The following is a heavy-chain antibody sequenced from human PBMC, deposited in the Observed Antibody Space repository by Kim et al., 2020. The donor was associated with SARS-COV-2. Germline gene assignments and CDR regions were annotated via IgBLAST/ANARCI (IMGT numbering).Heavy chain of an antibody. Sequence: GGSLRLSCSASGFTFGDYAMSWVRQAPGKGLEWVGFIRSKAYGGTTEYAASVKGRFTISRDDPKSIAYLQMNSLKTEDTAVYYCIVGPRSYYYYMDVWGKGTTVTVSS. CDR2: IRSKAYGGTT. J-gene: IGHJ6*03. CDR1: GFTFGDYA. CDR3: IVGPRSYYYYMDV. D-gene: IGHD2-21*01. V-gene: IGHV3-49*04.